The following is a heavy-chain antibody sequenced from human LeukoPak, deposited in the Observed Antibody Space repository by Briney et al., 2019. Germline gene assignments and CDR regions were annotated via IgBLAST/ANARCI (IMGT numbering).Heavy chain of an antibody. CDR2: MNPNSGNT. CDR3: AKDVGYSSGWYGYYFDY. Sequence: ASVRVSCKTSGYTFTNYDINWVRQATGQGLEWMGWMNPNSGNTDYAQKFQGRVTMTRNTSISTAYMELSSLRSEDTAVYYCAKDVGYSSGWYGYYFDYWGQGTLVTVSS. J-gene: IGHJ4*02. CDR1: GYTFTNYD. D-gene: IGHD6-19*01. V-gene: IGHV1-8*01.